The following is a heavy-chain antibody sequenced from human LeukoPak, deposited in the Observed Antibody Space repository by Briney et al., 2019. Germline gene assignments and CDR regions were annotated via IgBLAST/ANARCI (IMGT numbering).Heavy chain of an antibody. Sequence: GGSLRLSCAASGFTFSNDWMHWVRQAPGKGPVWVSRINTDGSTTTYADSVKGRFTISRDNAKNTLYLQMNSLRVEDTAVYYCARGRGGSYHYWGQGTLVTVSS. D-gene: IGHD1-26*01. CDR3: ARGRGGSYHY. CDR2: INTDGSTT. CDR1: GFTFSNDW. J-gene: IGHJ4*02. V-gene: IGHV3-74*01.